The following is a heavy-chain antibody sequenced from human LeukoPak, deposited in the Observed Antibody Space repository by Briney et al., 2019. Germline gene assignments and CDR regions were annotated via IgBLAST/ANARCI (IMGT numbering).Heavy chain of an antibody. J-gene: IGHJ4*02. Sequence: SETLSLTCTVSGGSISSSSYYWGWIRQPPGKGLEWIGNIYYSGSTYYNPSLKSRVTISVDTSKNQFSLKLSSVTAADTAVFYCARGSAHFDYWGQGTLVTVSS. CDR1: GGSISSSSYY. CDR3: ARGSAHFDY. V-gene: IGHV4-39*01. D-gene: IGHD3-10*01. CDR2: IYYSGST.